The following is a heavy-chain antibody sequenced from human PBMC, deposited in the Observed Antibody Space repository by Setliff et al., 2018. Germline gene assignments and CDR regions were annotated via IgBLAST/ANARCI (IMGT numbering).Heavy chain of an antibody. D-gene: IGHD3-22*01. V-gene: IGHV1-69*13. CDR1: GDTFNTYA. J-gene: IGHJ4*02. CDR2: IIPLLETA. CDR3: ARDTRDKYDTSGYYLSFDS. Sequence: AASVKVSCKASGDTFNTYALSWVRQAPGQGLEWMGGIIPLLETAKYVQKFQGRVTISADESARTAYMELSSLRFEDTAVYYCARDTRDKYDTSGYYLSFDSWGQGALVTVSS.